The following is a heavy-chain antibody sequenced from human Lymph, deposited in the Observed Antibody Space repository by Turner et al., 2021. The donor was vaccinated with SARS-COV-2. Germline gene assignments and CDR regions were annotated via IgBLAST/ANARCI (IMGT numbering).Heavy chain of an antibody. J-gene: IGHJ6*02. Sequence: QVQLVESGGGVVQPGRSLSLPCAASGFTFSTYAIYWVRQAPGKGLEWVAVISYDGSNKYYADSVKGRFTISRDNSKNTLYLQMSSLRAEDTAVYYCARYASGGYFYYGMDVWGQGTTVTVSS. CDR1: GFTFSTYA. V-gene: IGHV3-30*04. CDR3: ARYASGGYFYYGMDV. D-gene: IGHD3-10*01. CDR2: ISYDGSNK.